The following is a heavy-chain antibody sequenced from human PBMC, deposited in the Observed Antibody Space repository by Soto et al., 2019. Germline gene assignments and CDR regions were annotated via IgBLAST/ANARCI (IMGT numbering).Heavy chain of an antibody. Sequence: EVQLVESGGGLVQPGGSLRLSCAASGFTFSSYWMSWVRQAPGKGLEWVANIKQDGSEKYYVDSVKGRFTISRDNAKNSLYLQMNSLRAEDTAVYYCARDLNWIVKSYYYYGMDVWGQGTTVTVSS. CDR1: GFTFSSYW. CDR3: ARDLNWIVKSYYYYGMDV. J-gene: IGHJ6*02. D-gene: IGHD1-26*01. CDR2: IKQDGSEK. V-gene: IGHV3-7*01.